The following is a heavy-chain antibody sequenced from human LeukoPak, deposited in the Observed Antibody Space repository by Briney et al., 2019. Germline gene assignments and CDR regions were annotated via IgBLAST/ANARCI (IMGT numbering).Heavy chain of an antibody. CDR3: VREQYGDDDAFDI. CDR1: GFTFSSYG. D-gene: IGHD4-17*01. V-gene: IGHV3-33*01. J-gene: IGHJ3*02. Sequence: GGSLRLSCAASGFTFSSYGMHWVRQAPGKGLEWVGGIWYDGSNKYYADSVKGRFTISRDNSKNTLSLQMNSLRAEDTAVYYCVREQYGDDDAFDIWGQGTMVTVSS. CDR2: IWYDGSNK.